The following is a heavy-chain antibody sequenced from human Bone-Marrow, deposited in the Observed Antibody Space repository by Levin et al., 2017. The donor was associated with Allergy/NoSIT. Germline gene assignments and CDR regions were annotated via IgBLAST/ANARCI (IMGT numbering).Heavy chain of an antibody. CDR3: ARVGLAVAMDY. V-gene: IGHV3-48*03. CDR1: GFTFRSYE. CDR2: MSGSGSTI. D-gene: IGHD2-15*01. Sequence: GESLKISCAASGFTFRSYEMNWVRQGPGKGLEWVSYMSGSGSTIYYADSVKGRFTISRDNAKNSLFLQMDSLRAEDTAVYYCARVGLAVAMDYWGQGTLVTVSS. J-gene: IGHJ4*02.